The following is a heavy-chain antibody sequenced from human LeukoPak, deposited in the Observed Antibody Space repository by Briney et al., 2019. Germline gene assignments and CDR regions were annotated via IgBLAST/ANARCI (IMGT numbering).Heavy chain of an antibody. D-gene: IGHD3-10*01. CDR1: GFTFSSYG. Sequence: GGSLRLSCAASGFTFSSYGMSWVRQAPGKGLQWVSAISGSGGSTYYADSVKGRFTISRDNAKNSLYLQMNSLRAEDTAVYYCARCPYGSGSYLLYYYYMDVWGKGTTVTISS. V-gene: IGHV3-23*01. J-gene: IGHJ6*03. CDR2: ISGSGGST. CDR3: ARCPYGSGSYLLYYYYMDV.